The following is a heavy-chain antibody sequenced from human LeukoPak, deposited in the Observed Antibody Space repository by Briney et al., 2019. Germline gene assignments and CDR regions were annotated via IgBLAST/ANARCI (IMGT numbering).Heavy chain of an antibody. V-gene: IGHV1-24*01. CDR2: FDPEDGET. Sequence: ASVKVSCKVSGYTLTELSMHWVRQAPGKGLEWMGGFDPEDGETIYAQKFQGRVTMTEDTSTDTAYMELSSLRSEDTAVYCCATDQVSSWYGNAFDIWGQGTMVTVSS. CDR3: ATDQVSSWYGNAFDI. CDR1: GYTLTELS. J-gene: IGHJ3*02. D-gene: IGHD6-13*01.